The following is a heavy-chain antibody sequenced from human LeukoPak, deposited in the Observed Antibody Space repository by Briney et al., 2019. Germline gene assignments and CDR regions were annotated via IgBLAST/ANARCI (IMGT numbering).Heavy chain of an antibody. V-gene: IGHV3-33*01. J-gene: IGHJ4*01. CDR1: GFIFSHHG. Sequence: GGSLTLSCAASGFIFSHHGMHWVRQAPGKGLEWVAVIWSDGTNRFYADSVKGRFTISRDNSQNTVFLQMDSLRVKDTAIYYCERDAQRGFDYSNSLKYWGHGTLVTVSS. CDR2: IWSDGTNR. CDR3: ERDAQRGFDYSNSLKY. D-gene: IGHD4-11*01.